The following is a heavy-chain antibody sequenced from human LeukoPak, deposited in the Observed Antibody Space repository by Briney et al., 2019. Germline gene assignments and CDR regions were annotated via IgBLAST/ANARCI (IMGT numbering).Heavy chain of an antibody. V-gene: IGHV3-23*01. Sequence: GGSLRLSCAASGFTLSSYAMSWVRQAPGKGLEWVSAISGSGGSTYYADSVKGRFTISRDNSKNTLYLRMNSLRAEDTAVYYCATNFANSGWYLYYYGMDVWGQGTTVTVSS. D-gene: IGHD6-19*01. CDR1: GFTLSSYA. CDR2: ISGSGGST. CDR3: ATNFANSGWYLYYYGMDV. J-gene: IGHJ6*02.